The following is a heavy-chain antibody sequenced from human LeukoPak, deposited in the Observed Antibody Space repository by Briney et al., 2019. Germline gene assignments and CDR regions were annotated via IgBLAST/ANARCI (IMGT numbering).Heavy chain of an antibody. CDR1: GFTVSSNY. Sequence: GGSLRLSCAASGFTVSSNYMSWVRQAPGKGLEWVAVISYDGSNKYYADSVKGRFTISRDNSKNTLYLQMNSLRAEDTAVYYCARDAGYYDSSGYLPHDWGQGTLVTVSS. D-gene: IGHD3-22*01. CDR2: ISYDGSNK. J-gene: IGHJ4*02. CDR3: ARDAGYYDSSGYLPHD. V-gene: IGHV3-30-3*01.